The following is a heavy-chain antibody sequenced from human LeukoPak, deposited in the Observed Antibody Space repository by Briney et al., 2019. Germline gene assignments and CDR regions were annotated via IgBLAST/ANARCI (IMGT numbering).Heavy chain of an antibody. CDR2: ISYDGSNK. Sequence: PGRSLRLSCAASGFTLSSYAMHWVRQAPGKGLEWVAVISYDGSNKYYADSVKGRFTISRDNSKNTLYLQMNSLRAEDTAVYYCARDLGQIQLWFSDNWFDPWGQGTLVTVSS. CDR3: ARDLGQIQLWFSDNWFDP. D-gene: IGHD5-18*01. CDR1: GFTLSSYA. V-gene: IGHV3-30*14. J-gene: IGHJ5*02.